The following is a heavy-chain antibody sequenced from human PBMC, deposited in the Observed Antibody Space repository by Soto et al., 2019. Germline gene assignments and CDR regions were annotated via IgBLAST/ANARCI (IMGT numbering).Heavy chain of an antibody. CDR1: GGSISGGGFS. D-gene: IGHD6-19*01. J-gene: IGHJ4*02. V-gene: IGHV4-30-2*01. CDR3: ARGPGIAVAGTVYFDY. Sequence: PSETLSLTCAVSGGSISGGGFSWSWIRQPPGKGLEWIGYILHTGGTQYNPSLKSRVSMSVDKSKNQFSLHLTSATAADTAVYYCARGPGIAVAGTVYFDYWGQGTLVTVSS. CDR2: ILHTGGT.